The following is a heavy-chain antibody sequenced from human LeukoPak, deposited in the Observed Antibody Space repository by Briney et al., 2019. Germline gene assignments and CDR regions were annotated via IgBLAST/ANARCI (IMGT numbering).Heavy chain of an antibody. Sequence: PSETLSLTCDVSGGSISSGGYSWSWVRQPPGKGLEWIGNIYPTGSTYYNPSLKSRVTISVDTSKNQFSLKVSSVSAADTAVYYCARAYSSSWYWNWFDPWGQGTLVTVSS. CDR1: GGSISSGGYS. CDR2: IYPTGST. D-gene: IGHD6-13*01. CDR3: ARAYSSSWYWNWFDP. J-gene: IGHJ5*02. V-gene: IGHV4-30-2*05.